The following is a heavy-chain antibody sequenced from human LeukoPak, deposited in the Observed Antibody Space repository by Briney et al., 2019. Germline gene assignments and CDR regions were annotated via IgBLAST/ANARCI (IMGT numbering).Heavy chain of an antibody. J-gene: IGHJ4*02. D-gene: IGHD2-2*01. V-gene: IGHV3-74*01. CDR3: ARGGFTGTSCPYFDY. CDR1: GFTFSNYW. CDR2: ISSDESST. Sequence: GGSLRLSCAASGFTFSNYWMHWARQAPGKGLVWVSRISSDESSTTYADSVKGRFTISRDNAKNTLYLKMNTLRAEDTAICFCARGGFTGTSCPYFDYWGQGTLVTVSS.